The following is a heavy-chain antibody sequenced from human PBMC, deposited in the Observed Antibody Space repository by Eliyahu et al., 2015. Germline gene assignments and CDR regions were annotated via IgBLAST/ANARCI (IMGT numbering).Heavy chain of an antibody. J-gene: IGHJ4*02. Sequence: EVQLVESGGGLVKPGGSLRLSCAASGFTFSNAWMXWVRQXPGKGLEWVGRIKSKTDGGTTDYAAPVKGRFTISRDDSKNTLYLQMNSLKTEDTAVYYCTTDPGGASASYQPPFDYWGQGTLVTVSS. CDR3: TTDPGGASASYQPPFDY. V-gene: IGHV3-15*01. CDR2: IKSKTDGGTT. CDR1: GFTFSNAW. D-gene: IGHD2-2*01.